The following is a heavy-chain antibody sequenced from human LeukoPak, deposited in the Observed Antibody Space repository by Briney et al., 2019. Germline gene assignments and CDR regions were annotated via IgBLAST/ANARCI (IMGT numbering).Heavy chain of an antibody. CDR2: ISSSSSYI. CDR3: ARDSGDGRFGETPYYFDY. CDR1: GFTFSSYS. D-gene: IGHD3-10*01. Sequence: PGGSLRLSCAASGFTFSSYSMNWVRQAPGKGLEWVSSISSSSSYIDYADSVKGRFTISRDNANNSLSPQMNSLRAEDTAVYYCARDSGDGRFGETPYYFDYWGQGTLVTVSS. J-gene: IGHJ4*02. V-gene: IGHV3-21*01.